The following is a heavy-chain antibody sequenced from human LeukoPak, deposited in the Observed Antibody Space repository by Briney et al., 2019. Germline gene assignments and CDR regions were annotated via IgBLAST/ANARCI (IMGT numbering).Heavy chain of an antibody. J-gene: IGHJ4*02. Sequence: HGESLKISCKGSGYSFTSYWIDWVRQMPGKGLEWMGTIYPGDSDTRSSPSFQGQVTISADKSISTAYLQWSSLKASDTAMYYCARQSSGCFDNWGQGTLVTVSS. CDR2: IYPGDSDT. CDR3: ARQSSGCFDN. V-gene: IGHV5-51*01. D-gene: IGHD6-19*01. CDR1: GYSFTSYW.